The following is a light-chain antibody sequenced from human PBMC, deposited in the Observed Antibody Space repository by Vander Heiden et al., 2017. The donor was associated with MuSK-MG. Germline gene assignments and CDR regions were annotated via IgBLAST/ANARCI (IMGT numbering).Light chain of an antibody. J-gene: IGLJ1*01. CDR3: ASYTNSGTYV. CDR1: SSDIGNYNY. CDR2: EVS. V-gene: IGLV2-14*01. Sequence: QSALTQPASVSGSPGQSITISCTGTSSDIGNYNYVSWYQQHPGKAPKVMIYEVSDRPSGVSDRFSGSKSGNTASLTISRLQAEDEADYYCASYTNSGTYVFGPGTKVTVL.